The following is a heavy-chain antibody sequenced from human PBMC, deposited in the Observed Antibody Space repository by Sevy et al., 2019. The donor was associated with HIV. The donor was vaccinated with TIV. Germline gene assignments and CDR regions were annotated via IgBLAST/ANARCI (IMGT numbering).Heavy chain of an antibody. J-gene: IGHJ6*02. CDR2: VYPNSGGT. V-gene: IGHV1-2*06. D-gene: IGHD1-7*01. CDR1: GYTFTGDY. Sequence: ASVKVSCKASGYTFTGDYLHWVRQAPGQGLEWMGRVYPNSGGTNYARKFQGRVTMTRDTYISTAYMELSRLRFDDTAVYYCARDGGGGTTNSGMDVWGQGTTVTVSS. CDR3: ARDGGGGTTNSGMDV.